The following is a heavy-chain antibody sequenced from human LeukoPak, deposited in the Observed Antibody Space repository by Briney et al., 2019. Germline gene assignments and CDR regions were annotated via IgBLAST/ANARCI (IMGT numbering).Heavy chain of an antibody. V-gene: IGHV4-61*02. CDR3: AREPAVAGTPFFDY. D-gene: IGHD6-19*01. CDR2: IYTSGST. CDR1: GGSISSGSYY. J-gene: IGHJ4*02. Sequence: SETLSLTCTVSGGSISSGSYYWSWIRQPAGKGLEWIGRIYTSGSTNYNPSLKSRVTMSVDTSKNQFSLKLSSVTAADTAVYYCAREPAVAGTPFFDYWGQGTLVTVSS.